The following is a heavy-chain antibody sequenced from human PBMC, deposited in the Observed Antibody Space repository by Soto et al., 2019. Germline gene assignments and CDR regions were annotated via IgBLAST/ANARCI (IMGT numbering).Heavy chain of an antibody. J-gene: IGHJ6*02. D-gene: IGHD3-22*01. V-gene: IGHV1-2*04. CDR3: ARSYYYDSSGYYPLTLDYYYGMDV. CDR2: INPNSGGT. Sequence: ASVKVSCKASGYTFTGYYMHWVRQAPGQGLEWMGWINPNSGGTNYAQKFQGWVTMTRDTSISTAYMELSRLRSDDTAVYYCARSYYYDSSGYYPLTLDYYYGMDVWGQGTTVTVSS. CDR1: GYTFTGYY.